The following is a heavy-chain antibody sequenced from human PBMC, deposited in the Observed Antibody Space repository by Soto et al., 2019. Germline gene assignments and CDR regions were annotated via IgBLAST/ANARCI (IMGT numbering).Heavy chain of an antibody. J-gene: IGHJ4*02. D-gene: IGHD3-22*01. CDR3: ASLPNYYDSSGYYYGGGYFDY. CDR1: GFTFSSYA. Sequence: GGSLRLSCAASGFTFSSYAMSWVRQAPGKGLEWVSAISGSGGSTYYADSVKGRFTISRDNSKNTLYLQMNSLRAEDTAVYYCASLPNYYDSSGYYYGGGYFDYWGQGTLVTVSS. V-gene: IGHV3-23*01. CDR2: ISGSGGST.